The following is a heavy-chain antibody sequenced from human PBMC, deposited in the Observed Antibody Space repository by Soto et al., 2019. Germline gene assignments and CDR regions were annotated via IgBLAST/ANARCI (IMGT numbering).Heavy chain of an antibody. Sequence: QVQLVESGGGVVQPGRSLRLSCAASGFSFSNYAMHWVRQAPGKGLEWVALISYDGSNKYYADSVKGRFTISRDNYKNTLYLQMNSLRAEDTAVYYCARPLTWDGWYFDLWGRGTLVTVSS. CDR3: ARPLTWDGWYFDL. V-gene: IGHV3-30-3*01. CDR2: ISYDGSNK. CDR1: GFSFSNYA. D-gene: IGHD1-26*01. J-gene: IGHJ2*01.